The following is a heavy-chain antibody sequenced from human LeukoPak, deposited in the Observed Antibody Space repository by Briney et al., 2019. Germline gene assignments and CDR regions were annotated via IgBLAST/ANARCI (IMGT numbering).Heavy chain of an antibody. V-gene: IGHV4-59*01. D-gene: IGHD6-19*01. CDR1: GGSMSSYY. J-gene: IGHJ4*02. Sequence: KPSETLSLTCTVSGGSMSSYYWSWIRQPPGKALEWIGYIYYSGSTDYDSSLKSRVTISVDASKNQFSLKLSSVTAADTAVYYCAREAGTHYFDYWGQGALVTVSS. CDR2: IYYSGST. CDR3: AREAGTHYFDY.